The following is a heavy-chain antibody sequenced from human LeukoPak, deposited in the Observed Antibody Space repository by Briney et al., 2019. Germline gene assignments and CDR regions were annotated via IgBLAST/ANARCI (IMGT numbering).Heavy chain of an antibody. D-gene: IGHD2-15*01. V-gene: IGHV3-48*03. J-gene: IGHJ4*02. CDR1: GFXFSSYE. CDR2: ISSSGSTI. CDR3: ARYCSGGSCYPQGHY. Sequence: GGSLRLSCAASGFXFSSYEMNWVRQAPGKGLEWVSDISSSGSTIYYADSVKGRFTISRDNAKNSLYLQMNSLRAEDTAVYYCARYCSGGSCYPQGHYWGQGTLVTVSS.